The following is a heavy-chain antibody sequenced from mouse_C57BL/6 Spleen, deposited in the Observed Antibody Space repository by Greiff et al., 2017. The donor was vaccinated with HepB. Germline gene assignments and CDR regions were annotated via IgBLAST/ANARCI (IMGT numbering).Heavy chain of an antibody. CDR1: GYTFTSYW. V-gene: IGHV1-72*01. Sequence: VKLQQPGAELVKPGASVKLSCKASGYTFTSYWMHWVKQRPGRGLEWIGRIDPNSGGTKYNEKFKSKATLTVDKPSSTAYMQLSSLTSEDSAVYYCARGSYDGYYNAMDYWGQGTSVTVSS. D-gene: IGHD2-3*01. CDR2: IDPNSGGT. CDR3: ARGSYDGYYNAMDY. J-gene: IGHJ4*01.